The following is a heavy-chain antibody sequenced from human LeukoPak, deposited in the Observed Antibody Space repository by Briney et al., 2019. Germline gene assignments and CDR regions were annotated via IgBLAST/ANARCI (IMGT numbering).Heavy chain of an antibody. D-gene: IGHD3-22*01. J-gene: IGHJ4*02. Sequence: GGSLRLSCAASGFTFSSYGMHWVRQAPGKGLEWVAFIRYDGSNKYYADSVKGRFTISRDNSKNTLYLQMNSLRAEDTAVYYCAKDQKWLLKYYFDYWGQGTLVTVSS. CDR2: IRYDGSNK. V-gene: IGHV3-30*02. CDR3: AKDQKWLLKYYFDY. CDR1: GFTFSSYG.